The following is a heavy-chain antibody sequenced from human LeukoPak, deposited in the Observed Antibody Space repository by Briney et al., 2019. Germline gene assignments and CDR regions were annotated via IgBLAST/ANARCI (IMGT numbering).Heavy chain of an antibody. D-gene: IGHD6-13*01. J-gene: IGHJ4*02. CDR3: AKDHRGEQQLFDY. V-gene: IGHV3-23*01. Sequence: GGSLRHSCAASGFTFSSYAMSWVRQAPGKGLEWVSAISGSGGSTYYADSVKGRFTISRDNSKNTLYLQMNSLRAEDTAVYYCAKDHRGEQQLFDYWGQGTLVTVSS. CDR2: ISGSGGST. CDR1: GFTFSSYA.